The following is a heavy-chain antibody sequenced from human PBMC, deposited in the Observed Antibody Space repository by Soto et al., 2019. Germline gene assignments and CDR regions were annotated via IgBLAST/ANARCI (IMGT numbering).Heavy chain of an antibody. CDR3: ARLVAGYYMDV. Sequence: SETLSLTCTVSGGSISSSSYYWGWIRQPPGKGLEWIGSIYYSGSTYYNPSLKSRVTISVDTSKNQFSLKLSSVTAADTAVYYCARLVAGYYMDVWGKGTTVTVSS. V-gene: IGHV4-39*01. J-gene: IGHJ6*03. CDR1: GGSISSSSYY. D-gene: IGHD6-19*01. CDR2: IYYSGST.